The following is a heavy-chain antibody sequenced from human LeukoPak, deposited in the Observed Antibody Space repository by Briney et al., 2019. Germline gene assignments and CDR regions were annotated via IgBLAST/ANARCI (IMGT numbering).Heavy chain of an antibody. Sequence: PSETLSLTCSVSGGSISRSDYYWSWIRQPPGKGLEWIGYIYYTGITYYNPSLKSRVTISVDTSKNQFSLKLSSVTAADTAVYYCARSSDIAVAGTFSFWGQGTLVTVSS. CDR1: GGSISRSDYY. CDR2: IYYTGIT. CDR3: ARSSDIAVAGTFSF. J-gene: IGHJ4*02. D-gene: IGHD6-19*01. V-gene: IGHV4-30-4*01.